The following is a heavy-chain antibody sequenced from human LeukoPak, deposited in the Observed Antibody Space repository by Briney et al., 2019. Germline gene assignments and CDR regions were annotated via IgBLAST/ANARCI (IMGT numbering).Heavy chain of an antibody. CDR2: ITNSGGST. Sequence: PGGSLRLSCAASGFTSSSYAMSWVRQAPGKGLEWGSIITNSGGSTYYTDSVKGRFTISRDSAKNSLYLQMNSLRAEDTAVYYCAREAERGDSSSYYGYYFDYWGQGALVTVSS. V-gene: IGHV3-23*01. CDR3: AREAERGDSSSYYGYYFDY. CDR1: GFTSSSYA. D-gene: IGHD3-22*01. J-gene: IGHJ4*02.